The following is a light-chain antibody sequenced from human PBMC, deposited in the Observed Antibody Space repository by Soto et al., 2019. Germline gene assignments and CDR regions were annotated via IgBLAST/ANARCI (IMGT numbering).Light chain of an antibody. CDR3: CSFAVGSTLV. J-gene: IGLJ2*01. V-gene: IGLV2-23*01. CDR1: SSDVGTYNL. Sequence: QSALTQPASVSGSPGQSITISCTGTSSDVGTYNLVSWHQHHPGTAPKLIIYEGSKRPSGVSNRFSGSKSGNTASLTISGLQAEDDADYYCCSFAVGSTLVFGGGTKVTVL. CDR2: EGS.